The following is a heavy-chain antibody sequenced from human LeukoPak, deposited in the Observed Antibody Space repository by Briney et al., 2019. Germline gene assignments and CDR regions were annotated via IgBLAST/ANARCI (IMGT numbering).Heavy chain of an antibody. V-gene: IGHV3-23*01. CDR1: GFTFSSYA. CDR2: ISGSGGST. Sequence: PGGSLRLSCAATGFTFSSYAMSWVRQAPGKGLEWVSAISGSGGSTYYADSVKGRFTISRDNSKNTLYLQMNSLRAEDTAVYYCAKDLRPLLDGCDYWGQGTLVTVSS. CDR3: AKDLRPLLDGCDY. J-gene: IGHJ4*02. D-gene: IGHD3-10*01.